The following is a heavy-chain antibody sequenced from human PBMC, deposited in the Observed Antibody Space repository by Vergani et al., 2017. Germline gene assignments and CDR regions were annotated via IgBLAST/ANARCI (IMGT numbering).Heavy chain of an antibody. D-gene: IGHD1-26*01. CDR3: AREGVGASFDYGMDV. J-gene: IGHJ6*02. V-gene: IGHV1-46*01. CDR1: GYTFTSYY. Sequence: QVQLVQSGAEVKKPGASVKVSCKASGYTFTSYYMHWVRQAPGQGLEWMGIINPSGGSTRYAQKFQGRVTMTRDTSTSTVYMALSSLRSEDTAVYYCAREGVGASFDYGMDVWGQGTTVTVSS. CDR2: INPSGGST.